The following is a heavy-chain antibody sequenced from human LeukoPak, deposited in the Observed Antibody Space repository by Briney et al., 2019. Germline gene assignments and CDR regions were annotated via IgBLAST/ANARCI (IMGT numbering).Heavy chain of an antibody. D-gene: IGHD4-17*01. V-gene: IGHV4-59*12. J-gene: IGHJ4*02. CDR3: ARDPMVATVTDHFDY. Sequence: SETLSLTCTVSGGSISSYYWSWIRQPPGKGLEWIGYIYYSGSTNYNPSLKSRVTISVDTSKNQFSLKLSSVTAADTAVYYCARDPMVATVTDHFDYWGQGTLVTVSS. CDR1: GGSISSYY. CDR2: IYYSGST.